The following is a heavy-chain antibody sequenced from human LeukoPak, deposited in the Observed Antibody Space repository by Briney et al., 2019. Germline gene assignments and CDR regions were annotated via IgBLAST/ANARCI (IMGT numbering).Heavy chain of an antibody. V-gene: IGHV3-7*03. CDR3: ARDVLAAGATGTFDI. J-gene: IGHJ3*02. D-gene: IGHD1-14*01. CDR1: TFTFSNYW. Sequence: PGWSLRLSCAASTFTFSNYWMSWVRQAPGKGLEWVANIKQDGSEKYYVDSVKGRFTISRDNAKTSLYLQMNSLRAEDTAVYYCARDVLAAGATGTFDIWGQGTMVTVSS. CDR2: IKQDGSEK.